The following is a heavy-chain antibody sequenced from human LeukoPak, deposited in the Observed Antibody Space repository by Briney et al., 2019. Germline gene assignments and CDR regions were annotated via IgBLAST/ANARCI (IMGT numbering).Heavy chain of an antibody. J-gene: IGHJ4*02. V-gene: IGHV1-69*04. CDR2: IIPILGIA. CDR3: ARDGPTYYYDSSGYHFDY. D-gene: IGHD3-22*01. CDR1: GGTFSSYA. Sequence: SVKVSCKASGGTFSSYAISWVRQAPGQGLEWMGRIIPILGIANYAQKFQGRVTITADKSTSTAYMELSSLRSEDTAVYYCARDGPTYYYDSSGYHFDYWGQGTLVTVSS.